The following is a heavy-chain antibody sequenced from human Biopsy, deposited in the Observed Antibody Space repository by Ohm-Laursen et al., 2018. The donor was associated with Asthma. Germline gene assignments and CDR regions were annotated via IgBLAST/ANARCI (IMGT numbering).Heavy chain of an antibody. CDR2: VHSTGST. CDR1: PGSINDYY. J-gene: IGHJ4*02. V-gene: IGHV4-59*07. CDR3: ARATSTWSQSGPHYFDH. D-gene: IGHD6-13*01. Sequence: SDTLSLTCTVSPGSINDYYWNWIRQFPGKGLEWIGYVHSTGSTRFNPSLKSRLTISVDTSVDQVSLKLTSATAADTAVYYCARATSTWSQSGPHYFDHWGQGTLVTVSS.